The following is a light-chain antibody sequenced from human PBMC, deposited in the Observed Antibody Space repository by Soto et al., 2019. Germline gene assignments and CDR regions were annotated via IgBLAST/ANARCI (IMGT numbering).Light chain of an antibody. CDR3: QHYDTSPYT. CDR1: QSISSW. J-gene: IGKJ2*01. V-gene: IGKV1-5*01. Sequence: GDRVTITCRASQSISSWLAWYQQKPGKAPKVLIYDASLLESGVPSRFSGSRSGTEFTLPISSLQAEDFATYFCQHYDTSPYTFGQGTKVDI. CDR2: DAS.